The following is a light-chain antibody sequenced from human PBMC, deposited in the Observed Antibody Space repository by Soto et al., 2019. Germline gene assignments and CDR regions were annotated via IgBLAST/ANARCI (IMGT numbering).Light chain of an antibody. CDR1: SSDVGGYNY. CDR2: DVS. V-gene: IGLV2-14*03. CDR3: SSYTTSNTRQIA. J-gene: IGLJ1*01. Sequence: QSALTQPASVSGSPGQSITISCTGTSSDVGGYNYVSWYQHHPGKAPKLMIYDVSNRPSGVSNRFSGSKSGNTASLTISELQPEDEADYYCSSYTTSNTRQIAFGTGTKVTVL.